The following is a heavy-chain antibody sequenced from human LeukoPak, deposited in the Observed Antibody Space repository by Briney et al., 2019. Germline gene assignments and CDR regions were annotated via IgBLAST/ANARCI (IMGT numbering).Heavy chain of an antibody. CDR3: ARVSSIVVVPAALGYGMDV. Sequence: ASVKVSCKASGYTFTGYYMHWVRQAPGQGLEWMGRINPNSGGTNYAQKFQGRVTMTRDTSISTAYMELSRLRSDDTAVNYCARVSSIVVVPAALGYGMDVWGQGTTVTVSS. D-gene: IGHD2-2*01. V-gene: IGHV1-2*06. CDR2: INPNSGGT. CDR1: GYTFTGYY. J-gene: IGHJ6*02.